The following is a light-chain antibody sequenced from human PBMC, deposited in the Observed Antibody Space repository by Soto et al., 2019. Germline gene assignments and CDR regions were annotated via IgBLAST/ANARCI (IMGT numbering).Light chain of an antibody. Sequence: IQMTQSPSSLSASVGDRVIITCRSDHSINNYLNWYQQRPGKVPKLLIYAASTLQSGVPSRFCGSGSGRVFTLTINSLQPEDFATYYCQQSYSTLGTFGRGTRVEI. V-gene: IGKV1-39*01. CDR3: QQSYSTLGT. CDR2: AAS. J-gene: IGKJ2*01. CDR1: HSINNY.